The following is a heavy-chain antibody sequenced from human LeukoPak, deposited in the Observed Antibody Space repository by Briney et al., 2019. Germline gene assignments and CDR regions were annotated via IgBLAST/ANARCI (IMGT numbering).Heavy chain of an antibody. D-gene: IGHD1-26*01. Sequence: SETLSLTCTVSGGSISSGSYYWSWIRQPAGKGLEWIGRIYTSGSTNYNPPLKSRVTISVDTSKNQFSLKLSSVTAADTAVYYCARDQTNYSGSYYYDTEGGWFDPWGQGTLVTVSS. CDR2: IYTSGST. J-gene: IGHJ5*02. V-gene: IGHV4-61*02. CDR1: GGSISSGSYY. CDR3: ARDQTNYSGSYYYDTEGGWFDP.